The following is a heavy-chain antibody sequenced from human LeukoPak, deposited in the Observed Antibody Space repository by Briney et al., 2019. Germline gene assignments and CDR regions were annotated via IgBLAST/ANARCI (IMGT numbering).Heavy chain of an antibody. D-gene: IGHD3-22*01. CDR2: ISYDGSNK. CDR3: AKTIMGYDSSGYYREYYFDY. CDR1: GFTFSSYA. Sequence: GGSLRLSCAASGFTFSSYAMHWVRQAPGKGLEWVAVISYDGSNKYYADSVKGRFTISRDNSKNMLYLQMNSLRAEDTAVYYCAKTIMGYDSSGYYREYYFDYWGQGTLVTVSS. V-gene: IGHV3-30*04. J-gene: IGHJ4*02.